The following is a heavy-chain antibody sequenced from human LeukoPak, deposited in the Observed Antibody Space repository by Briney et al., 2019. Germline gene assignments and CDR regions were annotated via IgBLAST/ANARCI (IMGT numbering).Heavy chain of an antibody. CDR2: IYYSGNT. CDR3: ARDRRIDYYDSSGYLDY. D-gene: IGHD3-22*01. J-gene: IGHJ4*02. Sequence: PSETLSLTCTVSGVSISGSSYYWGWIRQPPGKGLEWIGSIYYSGNTNYNPSLKSRVTISVDTSKNQFSLKLSSVTAADTAVYYCARDRRIDYYDSSGYLDYWGQGTLVTVSS. CDR1: GVSISGSSYY. V-gene: IGHV4-39*07.